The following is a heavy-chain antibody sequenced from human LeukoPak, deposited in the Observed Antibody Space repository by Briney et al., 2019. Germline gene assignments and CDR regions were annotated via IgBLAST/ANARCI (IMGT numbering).Heavy chain of an antibody. CDR1: EFILSRYA. D-gene: IGHD4-23*01. V-gene: IGHV3-23*01. CDR2: LGISGDYS. CDR3: ARGGGGNSDFVTSYTGASLCFDY. J-gene: IGHJ4*02. Sequence: GGSLRLSCVAYEFILSRYAVSWVRQAPGKGLQWVSSLGISGDYSWYAGSVKGRFTISRDVSKNTLYLQMNSLGVEDTAVYYCARGGGGNSDFVTSYTGASLCFDYWGQGALVTVSS.